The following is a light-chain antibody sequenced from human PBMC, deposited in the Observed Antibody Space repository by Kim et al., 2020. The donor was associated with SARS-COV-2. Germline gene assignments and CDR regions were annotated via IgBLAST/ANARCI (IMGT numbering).Light chain of an antibody. Sequence: DIQMTQSTPSLSASVGDRVTITCRASQSINSYLNWYQQKAGKAPKLLIKAASSLQSGAPSRFSGSGSGTDFTLTISSLQPEDFATYYCQQSYSTPPISFGQGTRLEIK. CDR2: AAS. CDR3: QQSYSTPPIS. V-gene: IGKV1-39*01. CDR1: QSINSY. J-gene: IGKJ5*01.